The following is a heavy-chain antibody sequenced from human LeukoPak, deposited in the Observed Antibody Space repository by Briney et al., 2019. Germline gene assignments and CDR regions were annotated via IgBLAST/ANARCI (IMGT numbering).Heavy chain of an antibody. CDR2: TSGTGGTT. V-gene: IGHV3-23*01. Sequence: PGGSLRLSCAASGFTFDDYAMHWVRQAPGKGLEWVSATSGTGGTTYYADSVKGRFTISRDNSKNTLYLQVNSLRAEDTAVYYCARAGNGDYWGQGTLVTVSS. D-gene: IGHD3-10*01. CDR3: ARAGNGDY. CDR1: GFTFDDYA. J-gene: IGHJ4*02.